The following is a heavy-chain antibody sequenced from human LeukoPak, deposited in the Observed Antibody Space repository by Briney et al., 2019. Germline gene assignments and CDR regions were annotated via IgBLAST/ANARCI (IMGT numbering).Heavy chain of an antibody. CDR3: AKCLSGGSCYAAFDY. D-gene: IGHD2-15*01. V-gene: IGHV3-11*01. CDR2: ISSSGSTI. J-gene: IGHJ4*02. CDR1: GFTFSDYY. Sequence: GGSLRLSCAASGFTFSDYYMSWIRQAPGKGLEWVSYISSSGSTIYYADSVKGRFTISRDNSKNTLYLQMNSLRADDTAVYYCAKCLSGGSCYAAFDYWGQGTLVTVSS.